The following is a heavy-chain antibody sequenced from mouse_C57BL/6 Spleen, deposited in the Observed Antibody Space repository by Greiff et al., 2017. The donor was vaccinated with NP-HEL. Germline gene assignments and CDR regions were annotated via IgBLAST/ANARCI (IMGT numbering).Heavy chain of an antibody. Sequence: EVKLVESGGGLVKPGGSLKLSCAASGFTFSSYAMSWVRQTPEKRLEWVATISDGGSYTYYPDNVKGRFTISRDNAKNNLYLQMSHLKSEDTAMYYCARGRGYGSSHYFDYWGQGTTLTVSS. D-gene: IGHD1-1*01. V-gene: IGHV5-4*03. CDR3: ARGRGYGSSHYFDY. CDR2: ISDGGSYT. J-gene: IGHJ2*01. CDR1: GFTFSSYA.